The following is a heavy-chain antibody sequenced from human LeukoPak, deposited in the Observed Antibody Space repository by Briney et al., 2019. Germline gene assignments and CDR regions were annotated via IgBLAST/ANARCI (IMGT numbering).Heavy chain of an antibody. J-gene: IGHJ4*02. D-gene: IGHD3-10*01. Sequence: PSETLSLTCTVSGGSISSYNSYWGWIRQPPGKGLEWIATIFYAGNTYYHPSLKTRVTISLDTSENQFSLKLSSVTAADTAVYYCARFGGMGFDYWGQGTLVTVSS. CDR2: IFYAGNT. CDR3: ARFGGMGFDY. V-gene: IGHV4-39*01. CDR1: GGSISSYNSY.